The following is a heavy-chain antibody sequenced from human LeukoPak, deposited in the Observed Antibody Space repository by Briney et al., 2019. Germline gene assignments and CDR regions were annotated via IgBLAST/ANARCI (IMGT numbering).Heavy chain of an antibody. D-gene: IGHD2-2*01. CDR3: ARDCSSTSCRSGYYYYGMDV. CDR1: GFTFSSYW. Sequence: GGSLRLSCAASGFTFSSYWMSWVRQAPGKGLEWVANIKQDGSEKYYVDSVKGRFTISRDNAKNSLYLQMNSLRAEDTAVYYCARDCSSTSCRSGYYYYGMDVWGQGTTVTVSS. CDR2: IKQDGSEK. J-gene: IGHJ6*02. V-gene: IGHV3-7*01.